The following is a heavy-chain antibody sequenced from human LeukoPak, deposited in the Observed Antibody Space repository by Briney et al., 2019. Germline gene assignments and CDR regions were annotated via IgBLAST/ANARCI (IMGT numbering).Heavy chain of an antibody. D-gene: IGHD3-10*01. CDR3: ARDRGDLLFDY. CDR1: GFTFSSYS. Sequence: GGSLRLSCAASGFTFSSYSMNWVRQAPGKGLEWVSYISSSSSTIYYADSVKGRFTISRNNAKNSLYLQMNSLRAEDTAVYYCARDRGDLLFDYWGQGTLVTVSS. V-gene: IGHV3-48*04. CDR2: ISSSSSTI. J-gene: IGHJ4*02.